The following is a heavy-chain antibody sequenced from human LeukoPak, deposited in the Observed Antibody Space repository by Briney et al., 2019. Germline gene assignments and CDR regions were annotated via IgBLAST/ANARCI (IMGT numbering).Heavy chain of an antibody. Sequence: GRSLRLSCAASGFTFSSYDMHWVRHATGKGLEWVSAIGTAGDTYYPGSVKGRFTISRENAKNSLYLQMNSLRAGDTAVYYCARGAVWFGAYGMDVWGQGTTVTVSS. CDR3: ARGAVWFGAYGMDV. D-gene: IGHD3-10*01. CDR1: GFTFSSYD. V-gene: IGHV3-13*01. CDR2: IGTAGDT. J-gene: IGHJ6*02.